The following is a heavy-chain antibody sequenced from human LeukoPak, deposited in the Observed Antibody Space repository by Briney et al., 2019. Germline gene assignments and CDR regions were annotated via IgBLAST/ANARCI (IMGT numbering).Heavy chain of an antibody. Sequence: SETLSLTCTVSGGSISSSSYYWGWIRQPPGKGLEWIGSIYYSGSTYYNPSLKCRVTISVDTSKNQFSLKLSCVTAADTAVYYCASYDYYDSSGDDYWGQGTLVTVSS. D-gene: IGHD3-22*01. CDR3: ASYDYYDSSGDDY. CDR1: GGSISSSSYY. CDR2: IYYSGST. J-gene: IGHJ4*02. V-gene: IGHV4-39*01.